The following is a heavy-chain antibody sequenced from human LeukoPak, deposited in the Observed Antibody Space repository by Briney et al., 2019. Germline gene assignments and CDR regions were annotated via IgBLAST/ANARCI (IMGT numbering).Heavy chain of an antibody. CDR1: GFTFSSYA. D-gene: IGHD1-26*01. V-gene: IGHV3-23*01. CDR3: AIPLYSGSYWDY. J-gene: IGHJ4*02. CDR2: ISGSGGST. Sequence: PGGSLRLSCAASGFTFSSYAMSWVRQAPGKGLEWVSAISGSGGSTYYADSVKGRFTISRGNSKNTLYLQMNSLRAEDTAVYYCAIPLYSGSYWDYWGQGTLVTVSS.